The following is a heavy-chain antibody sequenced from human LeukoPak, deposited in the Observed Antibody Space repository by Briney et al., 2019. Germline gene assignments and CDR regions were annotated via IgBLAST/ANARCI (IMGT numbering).Heavy chain of an antibody. J-gene: IGHJ3*02. CDR2: INPSGGST. CDR3: AREESWVRAFDI. CDR1: GYTFTSYY. V-gene: IGHV1-46*01. D-gene: IGHD1-26*01. Sequence: ASVKVSCKASGYTFTSYYMHWVRQAPGRGLEWMGIINPSGGSTSYAQKFQGRVTMTRDMSTSTVYMELSSLRSEDTAVYYCAREESWVRAFDIWGQGTMVTVSS.